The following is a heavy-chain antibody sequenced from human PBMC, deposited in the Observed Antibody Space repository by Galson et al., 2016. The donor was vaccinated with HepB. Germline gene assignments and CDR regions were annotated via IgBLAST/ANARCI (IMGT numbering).Heavy chain of an antibody. D-gene: IGHD5-18*01. CDR2: YYSGNT. CDR3: ARDHGYSGWFDP. V-gene: IGHV4-30-2*04. Sequence: YYSGNTYYNPSLESRVTISVDTSKNQFSLKLTSATPADTAVYYCARDHGYSGWFDPWGQGTLVAVSS. J-gene: IGHJ5*02.